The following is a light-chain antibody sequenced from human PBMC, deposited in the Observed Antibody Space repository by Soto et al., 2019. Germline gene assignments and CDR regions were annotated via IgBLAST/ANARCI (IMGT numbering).Light chain of an antibody. CDR2: KAS. V-gene: IGKV1-5*03. Sequence: DIQMTQSPSTLFGSVGDRVTITCRASQTISSWLAWYQQKPGKAPKLLIYKASTLKSGVPSRFSGSGSGTEFTLTISSLQPDDFATYYCQHYNGYSEAFGQGTKVDIK. CDR1: QTISSW. CDR3: QHYNGYSEA. J-gene: IGKJ1*01.